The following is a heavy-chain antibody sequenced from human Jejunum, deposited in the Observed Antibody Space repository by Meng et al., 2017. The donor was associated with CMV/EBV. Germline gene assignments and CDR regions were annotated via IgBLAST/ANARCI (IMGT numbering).Heavy chain of an antibody. D-gene: IGHD3-3*01. CDR1: LRTSGVG. Sequence: LRTSGVGVGWIRQPPGKALEWLALIYWNDDKRYSPSLKSRLTIAKDTSKNQVVLTMTNMDPVDTATYYCAQTFNYDFWSGQPTWFDPWGQGTLVTSPQ. J-gene: IGHJ5*02. CDR2: IYWNDDK. V-gene: IGHV2-5*01. CDR3: AQTFNYDFWSGQPTWFDP.